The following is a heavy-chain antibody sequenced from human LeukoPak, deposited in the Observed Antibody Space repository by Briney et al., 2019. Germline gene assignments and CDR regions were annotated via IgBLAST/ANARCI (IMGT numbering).Heavy chain of an antibody. D-gene: IGHD6-19*01. V-gene: IGHV3-11*03. J-gene: IGHJ4*02. CDR1: GFTVSSNY. Sequence: GGSLRLSCAASGFTVSSNYMSWVRQAPGKGLEWVSYISSSSSYTNYADSVKGRFTISRDNPKNSLYLQMNSLRAEDTAVYYCTTFNMAVAGTVPDYWGQGTLVTVSS. CDR3: TTFNMAVAGTVPDY. CDR2: ISSSSSYT.